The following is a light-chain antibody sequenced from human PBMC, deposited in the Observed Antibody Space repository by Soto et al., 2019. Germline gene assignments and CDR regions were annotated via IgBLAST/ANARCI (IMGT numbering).Light chain of an antibody. CDR1: SSNIGAGYD. CDR2: GNS. CDR3: QSYDSSLSGFYV. V-gene: IGLV1-40*01. J-gene: IGLJ1*01. Sequence: QSVLTQPPSVSGAPGQRATISCTGSSSNIGAGYDVHWYQQLPGTAPKLLTYGNSNRPSGVPDRFSGSKSGTSASLAITGLQAEDEADYYCQSYDSSLSGFYVFGTGTKLTVL.